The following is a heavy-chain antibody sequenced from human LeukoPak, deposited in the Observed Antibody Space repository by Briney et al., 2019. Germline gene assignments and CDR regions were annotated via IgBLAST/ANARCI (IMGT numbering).Heavy chain of an antibody. D-gene: IGHD4/OR15-4a*01. J-gene: IGHJ5*02. V-gene: IGHV3-74*03. CDR1: GFTFSRYW. CDR3: ERDYGA. Sequence: GGSLRLSCEASGFTFSRYWMHWVRQAPGKGLMWVSRINSDGSATTYADFVKGRFTIPRDNAKNTVYLQMNSLRVDDTAIYYCERDYGAWGQGTLVTVSP. CDR2: INSDGSAT.